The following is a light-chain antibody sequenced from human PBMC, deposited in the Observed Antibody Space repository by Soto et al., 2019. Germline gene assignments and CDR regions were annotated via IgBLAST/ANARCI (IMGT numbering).Light chain of an antibody. CDR2: NGS. CDR1: QGITTS. CDR3: QQSRSAPRT. Sequence: DIQMTQSPSSLSAFVGDTVTITCRASQGITTSLNWYQQKAGKAPKLLIYNGSRLQSGVPSRFRGSGSGTDFALTISSLQPEDFATYYCQQSRSAPRTFGRGTKLEVK. J-gene: IGKJ2*01. V-gene: IGKV1-39*01.